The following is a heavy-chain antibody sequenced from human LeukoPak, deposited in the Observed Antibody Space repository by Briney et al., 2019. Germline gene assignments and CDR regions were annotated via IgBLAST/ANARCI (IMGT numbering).Heavy chain of an antibody. D-gene: IGHD3-10*01. V-gene: IGHV1-2*02. CDR3: ARVLFGFGDHPNDAFDI. J-gene: IGHJ3*02. Sequence: GASVTVSCKASGYTFTGYYMHWVRQAPGQGLEWMGWINPNSGGTNYAQKFQGRVTMTRDTSISTAYMELSRLRSDDTAVYYCARVLFGFGDHPNDAFDIWGQGTMVTVSS. CDR1: GYTFTGYY. CDR2: INPNSGGT.